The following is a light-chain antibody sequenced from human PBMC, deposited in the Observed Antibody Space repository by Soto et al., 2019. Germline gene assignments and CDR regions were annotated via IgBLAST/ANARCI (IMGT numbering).Light chain of an antibody. J-gene: IGLJ3*02. Sequence: QSALTQPASVSGSPGQSITISCTGTSSDVGAYNYVSWYQQYPGKAPKLMIYQVINRPSGVSNRFSGSKSDNTASLTISGLQAEDEADYYCSSYTTTTSTTWVFGGGTKVTVL. CDR3: SSYTTTTSTTWV. CDR1: SSDVGAYNY. V-gene: IGLV2-14*01. CDR2: QVI.